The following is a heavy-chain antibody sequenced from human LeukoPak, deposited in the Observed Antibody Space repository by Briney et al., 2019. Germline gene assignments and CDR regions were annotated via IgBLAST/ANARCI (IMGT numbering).Heavy chain of an antibody. CDR1: GFTFSSYA. D-gene: IGHD4-11*01. Sequence: GGSLRLSCAASGFTFSSYAMNWVRQAPGKGLEWVSSISRDSNYIYYADSVRGRFTISRDNAKNSLYLQMNSLRAEGTAVYYCARELTYSDYWGQGTLVTVSS. CDR3: ARELTYSDY. CDR2: ISRDSNYI. V-gene: IGHV3-21*01. J-gene: IGHJ4*02.